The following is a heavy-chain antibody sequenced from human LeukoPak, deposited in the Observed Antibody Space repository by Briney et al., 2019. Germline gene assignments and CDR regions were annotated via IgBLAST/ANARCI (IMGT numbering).Heavy chain of an antibody. CDR1: SRSFSVYS. D-gene: IGHD3-3*01. CDR2: INHRGSP. V-gene: IGHV4-34*01. Sequence: SETLSLTCALYSRSFSVYSWSWLRQPPGKGLEWIGEINHRGSPNYNPSLKGGVTISVDTSKNQFCLRLSSVTAADTAVYYCARALSNRLKYYDFWSGYYTPGDYYYYYMDVWGKGTTVTVSS. CDR3: ARALSNRLKYYDFWSGYYTPGDYYYYYMDV. J-gene: IGHJ6*03.